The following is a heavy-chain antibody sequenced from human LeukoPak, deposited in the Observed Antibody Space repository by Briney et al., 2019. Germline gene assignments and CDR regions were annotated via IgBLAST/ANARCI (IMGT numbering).Heavy chain of an antibody. CDR2: IYSGGST. CDR1: GFTVSSNY. Sequence: GSLRLSCAASGFTVSSNYMSWVRQAPGKGLEWVSVIYSGGSTYYADSVKGRFTISRDNSKNTLYLQMNSLRAEDTAVYYCARDRWGSSGYFGYWGQGTLVTVSS. CDR3: ARDRWGSSGYFGY. J-gene: IGHJ4*02. D-gene: IGHD3-22*01. V-gene: IGHV3-53*01.